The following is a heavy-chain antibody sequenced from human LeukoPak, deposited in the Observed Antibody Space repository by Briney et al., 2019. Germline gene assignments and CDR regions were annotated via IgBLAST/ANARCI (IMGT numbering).Heavy chain of an antibody. CDR3: AKDRRPTNGGPFYYFDY. CDR1: GFTFSSYA. CDR2: ISGSGGST. J-gene: IGHJ4*02. Sequence: GGSLRLSCAASGFTFSSYAMSWVRQAPGKGLEWVSAISGSGGSTYYADSVKGRFSISRDNSKNTLYLQMNSLRAEDTAVYYCAKDRRPTNGGPFYYFDYWGQGTLVTVSS. V-gene: IGHV3-23*01. D-gene: IGHD7-27*01.